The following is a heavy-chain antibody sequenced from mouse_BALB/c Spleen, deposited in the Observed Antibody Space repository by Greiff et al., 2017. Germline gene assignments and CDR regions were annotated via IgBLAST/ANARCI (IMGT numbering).Heavy chain of an antibody. V-gene: IGHV5-4*02. Sequence: EVKLVESGGGLVKPGGSLKLSCAASGFTFSDYYMYWVRQTPEKRLEWVATISDGGSYTYYPDSVKGRFTISRDNAKNNLYLQMSSLKSEDTAMYYCARGRYGNSSAWFAYWGQGTLVTVSA. CDR3: ARGRYGNSSAWFAY. D-gene: IGHD2-10*02. CDR2: ISDGGSYT. CDR1: GFTFSDYY. J-gene: IGHJ3*01.